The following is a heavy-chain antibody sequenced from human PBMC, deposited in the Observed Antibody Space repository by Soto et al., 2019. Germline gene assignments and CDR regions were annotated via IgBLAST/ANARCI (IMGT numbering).Heavy chain of an antibody. V-gene: IGHV3-9*01. CDR3: ARGPAVTTSRFDQ. D-gene: IGHD4-17*01. CDR2: ISWNSGSI. J-gene: IGHJ4*02. CDR1: GFTFNDYA. Sequence: GGSLRLSCAASGFTFNDYAMHWVRQAPGKGLEWVSGISWNSGSIDYAASVKGRFTISRDNAKNSLYLQMNSLRAEDTALYFCARGPAVTTSRFDQWGQGMLVTVSS.